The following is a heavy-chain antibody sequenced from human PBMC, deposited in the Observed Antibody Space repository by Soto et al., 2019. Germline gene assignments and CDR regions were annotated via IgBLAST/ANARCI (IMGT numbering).Heavy chain of an antibody. CDR3: ALHYGSGSNYYYYGMDV. D-gene: IGHD3-10*01. V-gene: IGHV1-18*01. J-gene: IGHJ6*02. Sequence: GASVKVSCKASGYTFTNFGISWVRQAPGQGLEWMGWISAYNGNTNYAQKLQGRVTMTTDTSTSTAYMELSSLRSEDTAVYYCALHYGSGSNYYYYGMDVWGQGTTVTVS. CDR2: ISAYNGNT. CDR1: GYTFTNFG.